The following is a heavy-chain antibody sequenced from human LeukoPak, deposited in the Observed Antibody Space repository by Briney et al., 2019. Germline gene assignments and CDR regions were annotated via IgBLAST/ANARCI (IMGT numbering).Heavy chain of an antibody. D-gene: IGHD3-22*01. V-gene: IGHV1-8*01. CDR3: ARDDSRTGGFDP. CDR2: MNPNSGNT. J-gene: IGHJ5*02. Sequence: PSVKVSCKASGYPFTSYDINWVRPATGQGLEWMGWMNPNSGNTGYAQKFQGRVTMTRNTSISTAYMELSSLRSEDTAVYYCARDDSRTGGFDPWGQGTLVTVSS. CDR1: GYPFTSYD.